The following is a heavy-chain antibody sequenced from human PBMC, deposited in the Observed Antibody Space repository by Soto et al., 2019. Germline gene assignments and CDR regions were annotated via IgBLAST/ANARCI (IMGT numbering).Heavy chain of an antibody. V-gene: IGHV1-3*01. Sequence: ASVKVSCKASGYSFTSYSMHWVRQAPGQRLEWLGWINAGSGYTTYSQKFQGRVTLTRDTSATTAYMELSSLRSEDTAVYYCVKGIGNYWALDYWGQGTLVTVSS. CDR1: GYSFTSYS. D-gene: IGHD1-26*01. CDR3: VKGIGNYWALDY. CDR2: INAGSGYT. J-gene: IGHJ4*02.